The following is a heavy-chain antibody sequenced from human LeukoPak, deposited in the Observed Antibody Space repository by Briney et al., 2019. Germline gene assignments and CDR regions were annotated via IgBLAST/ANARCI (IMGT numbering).Heavy chain of an antibody. Sequence: KPSETLSLTCSVSGGSINDYYWSWILQPPGKGLEWIGYVYYIGGTNYNPSLKSRVTISLHTSKNQFSLRLTSVTAADTAVYYCATGRYAYGSEYWGQGTLVTVSS. D-gene: IGHD3-10*01. CDR2: VYYIGGT. J-gene: IGHJ4*02. CDR1: GGSINDYY. V-gene: IGHV4-59*08. CDR3: ATGRYAYGSEY.